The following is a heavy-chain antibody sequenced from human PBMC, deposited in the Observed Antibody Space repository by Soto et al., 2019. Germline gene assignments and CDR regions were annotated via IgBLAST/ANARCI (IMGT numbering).Heavy chain of an antibody. CDR3: ARDPQRRDGYNFDS. CDR2: ITKGGETT. D-gene: IGHD2-21*01. Sequence: QVQLVESGGGLVEPGGSLRLSCAASGFIFTDYSLSWIRQAPGKGLEWVSYITKGGETTQHADSVKGRFTISRDNAKKVLFLQMNSLIAEDTAVYYCARDPQRRDGYNFDSWGRGTLVTVSS. J-gene: IGHJ4*02. CDR1: GFIFTDYS. V-gene: IGHV3-11*01.